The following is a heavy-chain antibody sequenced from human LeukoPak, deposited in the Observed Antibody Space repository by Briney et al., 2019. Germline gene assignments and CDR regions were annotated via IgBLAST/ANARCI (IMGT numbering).Heavy chain of an antibody. D-gene: IGHD2-2*01. CDR2: IIPIFGTA. V-gene: IGHV1-69*13. Sequence: SVKVSCKASGGTFSSYAISWVRQAPGQGLEWMGGIIPIFGTANYAQKFQGRVTITADESTSTAYMELSSLRSEDTAVYYCARLDFYCSSTSCHENWGQGTLVTVSS. J-gene: IGHJ4*02. CDR3: ARLDFYCSSTSCHEN. CDR1: GGTFSSYA.